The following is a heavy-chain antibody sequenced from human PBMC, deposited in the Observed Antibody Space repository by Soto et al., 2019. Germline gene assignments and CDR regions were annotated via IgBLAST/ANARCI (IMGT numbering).Heavy chain of an antibody. CDR1: GYTFTGYY. Sequence: ASVKVSCKASGYTFTGYYMHWVRQAPGQGLEWMGWINPNSGGTNYAQKFQGWVTMTRDTSISTAYMELSRPRSDDTAVYYCARTLPTLWSGYYYYYYYGMDVWGQGTTVTVSS. J-gene: IGHJ6*02. V-gene: IGHV1-2*04. CDR2: INPNSGGT. D-gene: IGHD3-3*01. CDR3: ARTLPTLWSGYYYYYYYGMDV.